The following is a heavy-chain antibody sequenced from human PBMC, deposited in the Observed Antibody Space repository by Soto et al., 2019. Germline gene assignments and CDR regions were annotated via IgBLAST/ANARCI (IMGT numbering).Heavy chain of an antibody. J-gene: IGHJ3*02. CDR3: ATSPENYYGSGVDI. D-gene: IGHD3-10*01. Sequence: QVQLVESGGGVVQPGRSLRLSCAASGFTFSSYGMHWVRQAPGKGLEWVAVISYDGSNKYYADSVKGRFTISRDNSKNTLYLQMNSLRAEDTAVYYCATSPENYYGSGVDIWSQGTMVTVSS. CDR2: ISYDGSNK. V-gene: IGHV3-30*03. CDR1: GFTFSSYG.